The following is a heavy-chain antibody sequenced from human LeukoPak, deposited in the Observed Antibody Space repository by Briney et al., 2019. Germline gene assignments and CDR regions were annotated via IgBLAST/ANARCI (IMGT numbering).Heavy chain of an antibody. J-gene: IGHJ4*02. D-gene: IGHD1-20*01. CDR3: ARADNWIFDF. CDR1: GFTFSNSV. Sequence: PGESLRLSCAASGFTFSNSVIHWVRQAPGKGLEWVAVMSYDGLNYYYADSVKGRFTISRDNSKDTLFLRMNSLRPEDTAVYYCARADNWIFDFWGQGTLVTVSS. CDR2: MSYDGLNY. V-gene: IGHV3-30*04.